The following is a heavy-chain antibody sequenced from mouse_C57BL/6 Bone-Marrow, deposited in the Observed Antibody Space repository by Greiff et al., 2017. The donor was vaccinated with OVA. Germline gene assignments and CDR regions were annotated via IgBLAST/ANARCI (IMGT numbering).Heavy chain of an antibody. CDR3: TRDKGNYSYCDY. CDR2: ISRGGDYI. CDR1: GFTFSSYA. J-gene: IGHJ2*01. D-gene: IGHD2-1*01. V-gene: IGHV5-9-1*02. Sequence: EVLLVEPGEGLVKPGGSLKLSCAASGFTFSSYAMSWVRQTPEQRLEWVAYISRGGDYIYYADTVKGRFTISRDNARNTLYLQMSSLKSEDTAMYYCTRDKGNYSYCDYWGQGTTLTVSS.